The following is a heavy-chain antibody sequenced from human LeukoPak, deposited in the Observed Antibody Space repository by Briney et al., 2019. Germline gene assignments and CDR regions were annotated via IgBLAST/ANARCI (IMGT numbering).Heavy chain of an antibody. J-gene: IGHJ3*02. CDR1: GYTFTSYY. CDR2: INPSGGSI. D-gene: IGHD6-13*01. CDR3: ARRSSSWGDAIDI. V-gene: IGHV1-46*01. Sequence: ASVKVSCRASGYTFTSYYMDWVRQAPGQGLEWMGIINPSGGSISYAQKFQGRVTMTRDTSTSTVYMEVSSLRSEDTAVYYCARRSSSWGDAIDIWGQGTMVTVSS.